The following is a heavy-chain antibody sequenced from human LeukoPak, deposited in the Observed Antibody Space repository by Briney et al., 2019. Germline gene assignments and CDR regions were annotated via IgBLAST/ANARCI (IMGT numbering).Heavy chain of an antibody. Sequence: GGSLRLXCAASGYTFSNYAMNWVRQAPGKGLEWVSYINNSSSITTHYTDSVKGRFTISRDNAKNSLYLQMNSLRAEDTAVYYCALSAFDYWGQGTLVTVSS. CDR3: ALSAFDY. CDR1: GYTFSNYA. J-gene: IGHJ4*02. V-gene: IGHV3-48*01. CDR2: INNSSSITT.